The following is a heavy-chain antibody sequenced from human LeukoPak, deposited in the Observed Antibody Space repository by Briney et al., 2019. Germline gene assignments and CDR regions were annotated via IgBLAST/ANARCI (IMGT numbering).Heavy chain of an antibody. J-gene: IGHJ6*02. V-gene: IGHV1-18*01. D-gene: IGHD2-15*01. CDR2: ISAYNGNT. Sequence: ASVKVSCKASGHTFTSYGISWVRQAPGQGLEWMGWISAYNGNTNYAQKLQGRVTMTTDTSTSTAYMELRSLRSDDTAVYYCARSKRICSGGSCYRSPEYYYYGMDVWGQGTTVTVSS. CDR3: ARSKRICSGGSCYRSPEYYYYGMDV. CDR1: GHTFTSYG.